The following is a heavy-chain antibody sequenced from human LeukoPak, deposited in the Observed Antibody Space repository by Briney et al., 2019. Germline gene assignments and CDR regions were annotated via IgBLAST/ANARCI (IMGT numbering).Heavy chain of an antibody. V-gene: IGHV1-46*01. D-gene: IGHD5-18*01. Sequence: GASVKVSCKVSGYTLTELSMHWVRQAPGQGLEWMGIINPSGGSTSYAQKFQGRVTMTRDMSTSTVYMELSSLRSEDTAVYYCARGHVDTAMVILDYWGQGTLVTVSS. J-gene: IGHJ4*02. CDR1: GYTLTELS. CDR3: ARGHVDTAMVILDY. CDR2: INPSGGST.